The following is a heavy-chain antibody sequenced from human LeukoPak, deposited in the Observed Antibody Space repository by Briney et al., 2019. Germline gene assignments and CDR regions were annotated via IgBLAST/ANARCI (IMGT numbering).Heavy chain of an antibody. CDR2: IYYSGST. J-gene: IGHJ6*02. V-gene: IGHV4-39*07. Sequence: SETLSLTCTVSGGSISSYYWGWIRQPPGKGLEWIGSIYYSGSTYYNPSLKSRVTISVDTSKNQFSLKLSSVTAADTAVYYCARDSPPLYDSSGYYPRSPYGMDVWGQGTTVTVSS. CDR3: ARDSPPLYDSSGYYPRSPYGMDV. D-gene: IGHD3-22*01. CDR1: GGSISSYY.